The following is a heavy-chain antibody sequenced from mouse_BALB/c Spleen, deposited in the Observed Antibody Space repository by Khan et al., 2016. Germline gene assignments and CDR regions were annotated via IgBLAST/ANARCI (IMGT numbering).Heavy chain of an antibody. Sequence: QVQLQQPGTELVRPGASVKLSCKASGYSFTRYWMNWVKQRPGQGLEWIGMIHPSDSESRLNQKLNDKATLTVDHSSSIAYMQLRSPTSEDSAVYYSTRSAYGNHPYYAMDYWGQGTSVTVSS. D-gene: IGHD2-1*01. J-gene: IGHJ4*01. CDR1: GYSFTRYW. CDR3: TRSAYGNHPYYAMDY. CDR2: IHPSDSES. V-gene: IGHV1-61*01.